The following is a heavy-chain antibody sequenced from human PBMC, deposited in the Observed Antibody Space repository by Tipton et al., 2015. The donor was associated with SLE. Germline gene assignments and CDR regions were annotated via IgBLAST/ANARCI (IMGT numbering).Heavy chain of an antibody. D-gene: IGHD6-19*01. J-gene: IGHJ5*02. CDR2: INHSGST. Sequence: TLSLTCTVSGGSISSSSYYWGWIRQPPGKGLEWIGEINHSGSTNYNPSLKSRVAISVDTSKNQFSLKLSSVTAADTAVYYCARDLSSGFNWFDPWGQGTLVTVSS. CDR3: ARDLSSGFNWFDP. CDR1: GGSISSSSYY. V-gene: IGHV4-39*07.